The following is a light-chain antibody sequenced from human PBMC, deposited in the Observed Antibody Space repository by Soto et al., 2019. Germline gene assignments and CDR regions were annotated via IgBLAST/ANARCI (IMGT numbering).Light chain of an antibody. CDR1: QTISSW. J-gene: IGKJ1*01. Sequence: DIKMTQSPSTLFGSLGDRVTITCRASQTISSWLAWYQQKPGKAPKLLIYKASTLKSGVPSRFSGSGSGTEFTLTISSLQPDDFATYYCQHYNSYSEAVGQGTKVDIK. V-gene: IGKV1-5*03. CDR2: KAS. CDR3: QHYNSYSEA.